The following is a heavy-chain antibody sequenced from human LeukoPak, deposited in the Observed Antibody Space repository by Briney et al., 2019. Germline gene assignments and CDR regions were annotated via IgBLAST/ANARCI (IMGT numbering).Heavy chain of an antibody. V-gene: IGHV1-46*01. D-gene: IGHD5-18*01. J-gene: IGHJ4*02. CDR3: AREREDSYYFDY. CDR1: GYTFASYY. Sequence: ASVKVSCKTSGYTFASYYIHWVRQAPGQGLEWMGMIKISGGSSTYAQMFQGRVAMTRDTSTRTVYMEMSSLTSEDTALYYCAREREDSYYFDYWGQGTLVTVSS. CDR2: IKISGGSS.